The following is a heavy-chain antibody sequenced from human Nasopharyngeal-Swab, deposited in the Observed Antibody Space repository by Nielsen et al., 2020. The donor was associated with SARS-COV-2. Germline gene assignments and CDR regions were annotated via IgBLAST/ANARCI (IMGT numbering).Heavy chain of an antibody. CDR2: ISAYNGNI. Sequence: ASVKVSCKASDYTFTSYGISWVRQAPGQGLEWMGWISAYNGNINYAQNLQGRVTMTTDTSTSTAYMELRSLRSDDTAVYYCARVVPRGAFDIWGQGTMVTVSS. V-gene: IGHV1-18*01. CDR1: DYTFTSYG. J-gene: IGHJ3*02. CDR3: ARVVPRGAFDI. D-gene: IGHD2-2*01.